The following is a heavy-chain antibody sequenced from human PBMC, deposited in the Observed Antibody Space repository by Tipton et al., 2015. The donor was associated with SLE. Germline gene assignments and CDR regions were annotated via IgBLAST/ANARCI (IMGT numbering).Heavy chain of an antibody. CDR3: AREWEAHVFDS. V-gene: IGHV3-64*01. CDR2: ISTTGGST. J-gene: IGHJ5*01. D-gene: IGHD1-26*01. Sequence: SLRLSCATSGFTFRSYAMHWVRQAPGKGLEYVSAISTTGGSTFYANSVKGRFTISRDNSKNTLYLQMNSLTADDTAVYFCAREWEAHVFDSWGQGTLLTVSS. CDR1: GFTFRSYA.